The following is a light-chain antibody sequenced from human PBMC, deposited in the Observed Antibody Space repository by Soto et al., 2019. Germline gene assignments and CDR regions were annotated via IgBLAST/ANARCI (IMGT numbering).Light chain of an antibody. V-gene: IGKV3-20*01. J-gene: IGKJ2*01. CDR3: QQYDSSPRT. CDR1: QSLSSSK. Sequence: EVGLTQSPGTLSLSPGERATLPCRASQSLSSSKLVWYQQKPGQAPRLLIYGASSRATGIPDRFIGSGSGIDFTLTISRLEPDDFAVYYCQQYDSSPRTFGQGTKLEIK. CDR2: GAS.